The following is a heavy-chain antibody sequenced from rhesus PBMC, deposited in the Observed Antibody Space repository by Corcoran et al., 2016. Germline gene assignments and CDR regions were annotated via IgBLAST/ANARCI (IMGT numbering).Heavy chain of an antibody. CDR2: IYGSSGRT. D-gene: IGHD5-42*01. V-gene: IGHV4-160*01. CDR3: ASGIQRVQT. Sequence: QVQLQESGPGLVKPSETLSLTCAGSGGSISSNYWSWIRQPPGKCLEWSGYIYGSSGRTDYNPAIKSRVTISTDTSKNQFSLKLSSVTAADTAVYYYASGIQRVQTWGPGVLVTVSS. CDR1: GGSISSNY. J-gene: IGHJ5-1*01.